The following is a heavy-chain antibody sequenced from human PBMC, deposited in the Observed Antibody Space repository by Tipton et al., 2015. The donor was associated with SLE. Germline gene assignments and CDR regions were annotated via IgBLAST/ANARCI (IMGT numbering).Heavy chain of an antibody. CDR3: ARGLNSVAQLDY. Sequence: TLSLTCTVSGGSISSYYWSWIRQPPGKGLEWIGYIYYSGSTNYNPSLKSRVTISVDTSKNQFSLKLSSVTAADTAVYYCARGLNSVAQLDYCGQGTLVTVSS. D-gene: IGHD2/OR15-2a*01. V-gene: IGHV4-59*12. CDR1: GGSISSYY. J-gene: IGHJ4*02. CDR2: IYYSGST.